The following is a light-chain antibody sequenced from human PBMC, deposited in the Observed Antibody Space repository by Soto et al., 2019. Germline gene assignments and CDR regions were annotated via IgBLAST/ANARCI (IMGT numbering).Light chain of an antibody. J-gene: IGKJ1*01. CDR2: DAS. CDR1: QSVSNW. Sequence: DIQMTQSPSTLSASVGDRVTITCRASQSVSNWLAWYQQKPGKAPNLLIYDASSLESGVPSRFSGSGSGTEFTPTISSLQPDDFATYSCQQYTPNSRTFGQGTKVDIK. CDR3: QQYTPNSRT. V-gene: IGKV1-5*01.